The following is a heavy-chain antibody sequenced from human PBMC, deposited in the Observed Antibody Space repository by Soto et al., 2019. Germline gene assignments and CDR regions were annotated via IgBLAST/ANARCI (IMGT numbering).Heavy chain of an antibody. CDR3: ARRGSGYDPRVDY. J-gene: IGHJ4*02. V-gene: IGHV4-39*01. Sequence: SETLSLTCTVSDDSITSGAYYWGLIRQPPGKGLEWIGTIQYRGSTYYNPSLKSRVTMSLDSSKNQFSLRLSSVTAADTAVYYCARRGSGYDPRVDYWGQGTLVTVSS. D-gene: IGHD5-12*01. CDR2: IQYRGST. CDR1: DDSITSGAYY.